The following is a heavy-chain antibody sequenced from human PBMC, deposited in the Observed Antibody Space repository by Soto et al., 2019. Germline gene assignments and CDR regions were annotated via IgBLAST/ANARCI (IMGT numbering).Heavy chain of an antibody. Sequence: QLQLQESGSGLVKPSQTLSLTCAVSGGSISSGGYSWSWIRQPPGKGLEGIGYIYHSGSTYYNPSLKSRVTISVDRSKNQFSLKLSSVTAADTAVYYCAAWGVQLWLDDYWGQGTLVTVSS. CDR3: AAWGVQLWLDDY. V-gene: IGHV4-30-2*01. D-gene: IGHD5-18*01. J-gene: IGHJ4*02. CDR2: IYHSGST. CDR1: GGSISSGGYS.